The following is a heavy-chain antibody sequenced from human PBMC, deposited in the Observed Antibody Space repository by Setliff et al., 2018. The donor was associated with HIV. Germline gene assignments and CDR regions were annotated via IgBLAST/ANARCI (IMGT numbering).Heavy chain of an antibody. Sequence: VASVKVSCKASGYTFSNYGISWVRQAPGQGLEWMGWISPDNGNRRILRRFQGRVTMTRDTSINTAYMELSGLTSDDTAVYYCARQLSNSFDYWGQGALVTVSS. J-gene: IGHJ4*02. D-gene: IGHD1-1*01. CDR1: GYTFSNYG. CDR3: ARQLSNSFDY. CDR2: ISPDNGNR. V-gene: IGHV1-18*01.